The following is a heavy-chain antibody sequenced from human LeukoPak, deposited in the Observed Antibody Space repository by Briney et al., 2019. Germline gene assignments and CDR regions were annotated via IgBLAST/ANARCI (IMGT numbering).Heavy chain of an antibody. CDR2: IRSKAYGGTT. Sequence: GGSLRLSCTASGFTFGDYAMSWFRQAPGKGLEWVGFIRSKAYGGTTEYAASVKGRFTISRDDSKSIAYLQMNSLKTEDTAVYYCTRGAGYSSSWYAYYYYGMDVWGQGTTVTVSS. J-gene: IGHJ6*02. CDR1: GFTFGDYA. D-gene: IGHD6-13*01. V-gene: IGHV3-49*03. CDR3: TRGAGYSSSWYAYYYYGMDV.